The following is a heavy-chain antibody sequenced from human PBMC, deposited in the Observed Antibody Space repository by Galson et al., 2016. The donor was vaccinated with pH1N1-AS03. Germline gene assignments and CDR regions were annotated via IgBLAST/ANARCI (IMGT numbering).Heavy chain of an antibody. CDR3: TRGSGSGWYGSYYDY. CDR1: GFTFSTYS. J-gene: IGHJ4*02. V-gene: IGHV3-30*04. CDR2: ISYDGTKK. Sequence: SLRLSCAASGFTFSTYSMHWVRQAPGRGLEWVALISYDGTKKLYADSVKGRFTISRDTSKNTLYLQMNSLRVEDTAVYYCTRGSGSGWYGSYYDYWGQGTLVPVSS. D-gene: IGHD6-19*01.